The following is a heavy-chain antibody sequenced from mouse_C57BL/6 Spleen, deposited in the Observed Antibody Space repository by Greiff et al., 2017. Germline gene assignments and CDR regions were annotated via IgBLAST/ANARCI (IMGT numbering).Heavy chain of an antibody. CDR2: IYPGSSDT. Sequence: VQLLQSGAELMKPGASVKLSCKASGYTFTGYGMYWVKQTPGKGLEWIGAIYPGSSDTNYNEKFKGKVTITADTSYNTAYMQLSSLTTEDSAIYYCARGDYVRFAYWGQGTLVTVSA. J-gene: IGHJ3*01. CDR1: GYTFTGYG. D-gene: IGHD2-4*01. CDR3: ARGDYVRFAY. V-gene: IGHV1-9*01.